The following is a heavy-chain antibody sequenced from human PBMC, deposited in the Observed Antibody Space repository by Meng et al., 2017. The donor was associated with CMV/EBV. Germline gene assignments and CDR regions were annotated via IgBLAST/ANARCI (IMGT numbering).Heavy chain of an antibody. D-gene: IGHD5-12*01. V-gene: IGHV1-46*01. CDR1: GYTFTSYY. J-gene: IGHJ4*02. CDR2: INPSGGST. CDR3: AREGALAYFDY. Sequence: QVQLGQSGAEVKKPRASVKVSCKASGYTFTSYYMHWVRQAPGQGLEWMGIINPSGGSTSYAQKFQGRVTMTRDTSTSTAYMELSSLRSEDTAVYYCAREGALAYFDYWGQGTLVTVSS.